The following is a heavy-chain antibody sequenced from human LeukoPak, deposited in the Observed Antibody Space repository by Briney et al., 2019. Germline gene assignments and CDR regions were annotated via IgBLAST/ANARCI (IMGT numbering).Heavy chain of an antibody. CDR2: IYYSGST. Sequence: SETLSPTCTVSGVSISSYYWSWIRQPPGKGLEWIGYIYYSGSTNYNPSLKSRVTISVDTSKNQFSLKLSSVTAADTAVYYCARVTGYMIEDYFDYWGQGTLVTVSS. V-gene: IGHV4-59*01. CDR1: GVSISSYY. CDR3: ARVTGYMIEDYFDY. D-gene: IGHD3-22*01. J-gene: IGHJ4*02.